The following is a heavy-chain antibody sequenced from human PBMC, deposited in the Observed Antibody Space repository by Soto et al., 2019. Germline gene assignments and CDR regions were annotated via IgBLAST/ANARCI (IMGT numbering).Heavy chain of an antibody. D-gene: IGHD5-12*01. V-gene: IGHV3-23*01. CDR1: GFTFSSYA. CDR3: AKDRNRWLRFDLGY. J-gene: IGHJ4*02. Sequence: EVQLLESGGGLVQPGGSLRLSCAASGFTFSSYAMSWVRQAPGKGLEWVSSITGSAGSTYYAGSVKGRFTISRDNSKNMLDLQMNSLSADDTAVYYFAKDRNRWLRFDLGYCGQRTLVTVSS. CDR2: ITGSAGST.